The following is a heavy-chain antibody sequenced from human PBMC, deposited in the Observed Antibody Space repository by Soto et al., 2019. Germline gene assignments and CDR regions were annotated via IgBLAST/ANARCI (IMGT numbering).Heavy chain of an antibody. CDR1: GGTFSSYA. D-gene: IGHD3-10*01. CDR3: AREAPTTKVVREYYGSEVTFDY. CDR2: IIPIFGTA. Sequence: QVQLVQSGAEVKKPGSSVKVSCKASGGTFSSYAISWVRQAPGQGLEWMGGIIPIFGTANYAQKFQGRVTITADESTSTAYMELSSLRSEDTAVYYCAREAPTTKVVREYYGSEVTFDYWGQGTLVTVSS. J-gene: IGHJ4*02. V-gene: IGHV1-69*01.